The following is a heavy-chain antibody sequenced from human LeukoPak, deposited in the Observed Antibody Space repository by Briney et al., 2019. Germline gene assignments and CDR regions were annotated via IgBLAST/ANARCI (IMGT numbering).Heavy chain of an antibody. CDR2: IYYTGST. V-gene: IGHV4-59*01. D-gene: IGHD3-3*01. J-gene: IGHJ6*02. CDR1: GGSINNYY. CDR3: ARTQGSILIFYGLDV. Sequence: SETLSLTCSVSGGSINNYYWSWIRQPPGKGLEWIGYIYYTGSTKYNPSLKSRVTISVDTSKNLFSLRLSSVTAADTAVYYCARTQGSILIFYGLDVWGQGTTVTVSS.